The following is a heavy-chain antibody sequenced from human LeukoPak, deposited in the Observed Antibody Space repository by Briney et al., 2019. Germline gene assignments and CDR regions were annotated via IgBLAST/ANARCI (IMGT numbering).Heavy chain of an antibody. CDR1: GFTVSSNY. CDR2: IYSGGST. CDR3: AKICSSTSSDCDY. Sequence: GGSLRLSCAASGFTVSSNYMSWVRQAPGKGLEWVSVIYSGGSTYYADSVKGRFTISRDNSKNTLYLQMNSLRSEDTAVYYCAKICSSTSSDCDYWGQGTLVTVSS. V-gene: IGHV3-53*05. J-gene: IGHJ4*02. D-gene: IGHD2-2*01.